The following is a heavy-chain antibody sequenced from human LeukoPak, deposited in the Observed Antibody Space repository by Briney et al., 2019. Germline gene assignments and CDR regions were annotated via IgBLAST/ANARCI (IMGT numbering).Heavy chain of an antibody. Sequence: GGSLRLSYAGTGLRFYTYAMTWVRQAPGKGLDWASTISSYDGDDTYYADSVKGRFFISRDNSKNTVYLQMNSLRDEDTAVYYCANVLVGSSGWLFEYWGQGTLVTVSS. CDR2: ISSYDGDDT. D-gene: IGHD6-19*01. CDR3: ANVLVGSSGWLFEY. V-gene: IGHV3-23*01. CDR1: GLRFYTYA. J-gene: IGHJ4*02.